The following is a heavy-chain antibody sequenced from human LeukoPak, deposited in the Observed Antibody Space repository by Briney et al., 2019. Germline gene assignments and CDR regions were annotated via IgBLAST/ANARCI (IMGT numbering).Heavy chain of an antibody. Sequence: PSETLSLTCTVSGYSISSGYYWGWIRQPPGKGLEWIGSIYHSGSTYYNPSLKSRVTISVDRSKNQFSLKLSSVTAADTAVYYCAREVGGSGTYYFDYWGQGTLVTVSS. V-gene: IGHV4-38-2*02. CDR3: AREVGGSGTYYFDY. J-gene: IGHJ4*02. CDR2: IYHSGST. D-gene: IGHD3-10*01. CDR1: GYSISSGYY.